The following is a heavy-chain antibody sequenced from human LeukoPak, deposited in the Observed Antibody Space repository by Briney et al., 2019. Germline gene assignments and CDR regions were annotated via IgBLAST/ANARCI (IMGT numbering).Heavy chain of an antibody. V-gene: IGHV4-39*07. CDR2: IYYSGST. CDR1: GGSISSSSYY. D-gene: IGHD3-22*01. J-gene: IGHJ5*02. Sequence: SETLSLTCTVSGGSISSSSYYWGWIRQPPGKGLEWIGSIYYSGSTYYNPSLKSRVTISVDTSKNQFSLKLSSVTAADTAVYYCARGFERYYYDSSGYGPWGQGTLVTVSS. CDR3: ARGFERYYYDSSGYGP.